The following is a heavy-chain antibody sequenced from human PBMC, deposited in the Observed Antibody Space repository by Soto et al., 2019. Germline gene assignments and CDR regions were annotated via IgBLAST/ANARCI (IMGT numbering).Heavy chain of an antibody. Sequence: GSLRISGAASGFSLSSYGMPWVRQAPGKGLEWVAVILYDGSEKWFADSVKGRFTISRDNSKNTLYLQMNRLRAEDTAMYYCAKDPEYRTSSLRNYFEYWGQGTPVTGSS. D-gene: IGHD6-6*01. CDR2: ILYDGSEK. V-gene: IGHV3-30*18. CDR1: GFSLSSYG. J-gene: IGHJ4*02. CDR3: AKDPEYRTSSLRNYFEY.